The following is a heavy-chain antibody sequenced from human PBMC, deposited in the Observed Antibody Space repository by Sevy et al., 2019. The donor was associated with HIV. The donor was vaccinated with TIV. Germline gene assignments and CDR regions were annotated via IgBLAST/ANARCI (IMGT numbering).Heavy chain of an antibody. D-gene: IGHD2-8*01. CDR1: GFTFSKYS. CDR3: AGEECTKHHDY. Sequence: GGSLRLSCAASGFTFSKYSMSWVRQPPGKGLEWVSTLSFGCGEINHADSVKGRFTISRDNSKNSLYLQMNDLSAEDTAVYYCAGEECTKHHDYWGHGTLVTVSS. V-gene: IGHV3-23*01. CDR2: LSFGCGEI. J-gene: IGHJ4*01.